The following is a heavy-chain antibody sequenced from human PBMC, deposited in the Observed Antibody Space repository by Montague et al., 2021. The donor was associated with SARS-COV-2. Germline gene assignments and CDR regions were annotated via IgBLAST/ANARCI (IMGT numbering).Heavy chain of an antibody. V-gene: IGHV4-59*01. CDR2: NYYSGST. CDR1: GASISSYY. Sequence: SETLSLTCTVSGASISSYYWSWIRQPPGKGLEWIGYNYYSGSTNYNPSLKRRVIISVDTSKNQFSLKLSSVTAADTAVYYCARGFDYWGQGTLVTVSS. J-gene: IGHJ4*02. CDR3: ARGFDY.